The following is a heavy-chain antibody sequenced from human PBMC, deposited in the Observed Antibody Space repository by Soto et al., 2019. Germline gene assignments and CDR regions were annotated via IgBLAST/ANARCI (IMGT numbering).Heavy chain of an antibody. CDR3: ASFYDYVWGSYRHTTGXFDQNYFDY. CDR1: GGSISSGGYY. Sequence: SETLSLTCTVSGGSISSGGYYWSWIRQHPGKGLEWIGYIYYSGSTYYNPSLKSRVTISVDTSKNQFSLKLSSVTAADTAVYYCASFYDYVWGSYRHTTGXFDQNYFDYWGQGTLVTVSS. D-gene: IGHD3-16*02. J-gene: IGHJ4*02. CDR2: IYYSGST. V-gene: IGHV4-31*03.